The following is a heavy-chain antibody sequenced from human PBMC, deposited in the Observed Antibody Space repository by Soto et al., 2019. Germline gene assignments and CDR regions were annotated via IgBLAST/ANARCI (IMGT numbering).Heavy chain of an antibody. J-gene: IGHJ4*02. CDR2: IYTSGCM. V-gene: IGHV4-4*07. CDR3: SRDRRYYYDSTGPIFDY. CDR1: GGSIRSYY. D-gene: IGHD3-22*01. Sequence: LSLTCTVSGGSIRSYYWSWIRQPAGKGLEWIGRIYTSGCMNYNPSLTSRVTMSLNTSKNQFSLKLSSVTAADTAVYYCSRDRRYYYDSTGPIFDYWGQGTLVTVSS.